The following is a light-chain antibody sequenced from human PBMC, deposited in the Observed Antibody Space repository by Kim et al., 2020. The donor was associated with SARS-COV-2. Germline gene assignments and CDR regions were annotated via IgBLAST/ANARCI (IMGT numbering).Light chain of an antibody. Sequence: ATTSCKASQRRDSSYLAWYLQKPGQAPRLRISAASSRANGVPDRFSGSGSGTDFTLTISTLEPEDFAVYYCQQYGRAPRTFGGGTKVDIK. CDR3: QQYGRAPRT. CDR1: QRRDSSY. CDR2: AAS. V-gene: IGKV3-20*01. J-gene: IGKJ4*01.